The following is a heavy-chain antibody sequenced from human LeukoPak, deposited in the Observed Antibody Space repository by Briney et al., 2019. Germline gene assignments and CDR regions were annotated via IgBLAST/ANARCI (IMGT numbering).Heavy chain of an antibody. V-gene: IGHV3-23*01. J-gene: IGHJ4*02. Sequence: GGSLRLSCAVSGITLSNYGMSWVRQAPGKGLEWVAGTSDSGGSTNYADSVKGRFTISRDNPKNTLYLQMNSLRAEDTAVYFCARRGVVIRVILVGFHKEAFYFDSWGQGALVTVSS. CDR2: TSDSGGST. CDR3: ARRGVVIRVILVGFHKEAFYFDS. CDR1: GITLSNYG. D-gene: IGHD3-22*01.